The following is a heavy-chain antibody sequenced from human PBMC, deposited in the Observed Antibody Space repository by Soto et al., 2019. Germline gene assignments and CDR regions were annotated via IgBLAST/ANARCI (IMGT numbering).Heavy chain of an antibody. Sequence: DVQLLESGGGLVQPGGSLRLSCAASGFRFSTYDMSWVRQAPGKGLEWVSGISSTGRRTYYADSVRGRFSISRDNSKNTVDLQINSLRAEDTAVYYCAKVANVGVVVEYFDHWGQGSLVTVSS. D-gene: IGHD3-3*01. CDR3: AKVANVGVVVEYFDH. V-gene: IGHV3-23*01. J-gene: IGHJ4*02. CDR2: ISSTGRRT. CDR1: GFRFSTYD.